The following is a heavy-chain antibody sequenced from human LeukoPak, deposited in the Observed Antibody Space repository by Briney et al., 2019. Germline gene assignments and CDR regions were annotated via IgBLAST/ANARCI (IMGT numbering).Heavy chain of an antibody. V-gene: IGHV4-59*01. CDR3: ARHSSGWHLDF. Sequence: SETLSLTCTVSGGSTSDYYWSWIRQPPGKGLEWIGYIHYSGTTNCNPSLKSRVTMSVDTSKNQFSLKLNSVTAADTAVYYCARHSSGWHLDFWGQGTLVTVSS. J-gene: IGHJ4*02. CDR1: GGSTSDYY. CDR2: IHYSGTT. D-gene: IGHD6-19*01.